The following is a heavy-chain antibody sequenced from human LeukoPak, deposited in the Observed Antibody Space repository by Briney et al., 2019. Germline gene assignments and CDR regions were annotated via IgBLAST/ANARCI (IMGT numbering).Heavy chain of an antibody. V-gene: IGHV1-69*05. CDR3: ATVIAAAGTTSDY. J-gene: IGHJ4*01. D-gene: IGHD6-13*01. CDR2: IIPIFGTA. Sequence: GSSVKVSCKASGGTFSSYAISWVRQAPGQGLEWMGRIIPIFGTANYAQKFQGRVTITTDESTSTAYIELSSLRSEDTAVYYCATVIAAAGTTSDYWGQGTLVTVSS. CDR1: GGTFSSYA.